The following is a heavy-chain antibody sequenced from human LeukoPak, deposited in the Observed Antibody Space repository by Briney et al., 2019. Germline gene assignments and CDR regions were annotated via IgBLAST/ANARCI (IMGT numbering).Heavy chain of an antibody. V-gene: IGHV3-48*03. J-gene: IGHJ4*02. Sequence: GGSLRLSCAASGFTFSSYEMRWVRQAPGKGLEWVSYISSSGSTKYNADSVKGRFTTSRDNAKNSLYLQMNSLRAEDTAVYYCARLGATSSGKYYFDYWGQGTLVTVSS. D-gene: IGHD6-25*01. CDR1: GFTFSSYE. CDR2: ISSSGSTK. CDR3: ARLGATSSGKYYFDY.